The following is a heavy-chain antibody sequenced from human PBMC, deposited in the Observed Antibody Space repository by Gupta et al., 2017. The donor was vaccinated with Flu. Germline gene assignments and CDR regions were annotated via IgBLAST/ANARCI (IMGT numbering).Heavy chain of an antibody. CDR2: ISYDGSNK. V-gene: IGHV3-30*18. CDR3: AKVAGATTWSDY. Sequence: VRQAPGKGLEWVAVISYDGSNKYYADSVKGRFTISRDNSKNTLYLQMNSLRAEDTAVYYCAKVAGATTWSDYWGQGTLVTVSS. J-gene: IGHJ4*02. D-gene: IGHD1-26*01.